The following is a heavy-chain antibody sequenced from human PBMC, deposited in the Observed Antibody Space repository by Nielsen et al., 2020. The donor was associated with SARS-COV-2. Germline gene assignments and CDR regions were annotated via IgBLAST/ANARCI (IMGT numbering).Heavy chain of an antibody. CDR3: AKGYDPSITASMDY. CDR1: GFTFDDYA. Sequence: GESLKISCAASGFTFDDYAMHWVRQAPGKGLEWVSGISWNSGSIGYADSVKGRFTISRDNAKNSLYLQMNSLRAEDTALYYCAKGYDPSITASMDYWGQGTLVTVSS. J-gene: IGHJ4*02. V-gene: IGHV3-9*01. CDR2: ISWNSGSI. D-gene: IGHD6-6*01.